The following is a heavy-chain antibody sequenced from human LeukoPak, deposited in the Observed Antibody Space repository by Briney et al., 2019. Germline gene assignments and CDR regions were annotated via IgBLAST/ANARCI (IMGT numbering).Heavy chain of an antibody. Sequence: SETLSLTCTVSGGSISTYYWSWIRQPAGKGLEWIGRINTSGSTNYNPSLKSRVTMSVDTYKNQFSLKLSSVTAADTAVYYCASGAYGSGDSWWFDPWGQGTLVTVSS. J-gene: IGHJ5*02. V-gene: IGHV4-4*07. CDR2: INTSGST. CDR3: ASGAYGSGDSWWFDP. D-gene: IGHD3-10*01. CDR1: GGSISTYY.